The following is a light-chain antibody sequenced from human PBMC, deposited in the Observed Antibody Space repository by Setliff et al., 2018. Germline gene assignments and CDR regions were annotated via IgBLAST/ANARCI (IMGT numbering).Light chain of an antibody. J-gene: IGLJ1*01. CDR2: EVS. V-gene: IGLV2-8*01. CDR1: SSDVGGINH. Sequence: QSALTQPPSASGSPGQSVTIPCTRTSSDVGGINHVSWYQQHPGKAPRLMIFEVSKRPSGVPDRFSGSKSGNTASLTVSGLQAEDEADYYCSSYAGNYIYVFGTGTKVTVL. CDR3: SSYAGNYIYV.